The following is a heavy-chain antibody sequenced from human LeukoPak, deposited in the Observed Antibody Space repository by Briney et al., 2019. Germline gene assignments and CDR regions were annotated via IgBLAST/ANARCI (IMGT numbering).Heavy chain of an antibody. V-gene: IGHV3-21*01. J-gene: IGHJ4*02. CDR3: ARDGGVPAANGFDY. CDR2: ISSSSYI. D-gene: IGHD2-2*01. Sequence: GESLRLSCAASGFTFSIYRMNWVRQAPGKGLEWVSSISSSSYIYYADSVKGRFTTSRDNAKNSLYLQMNSLRAEDTAVYYCARDGGVPAANGFDYWGQGTLVTVSS. CDR1: GFTFSIYR.